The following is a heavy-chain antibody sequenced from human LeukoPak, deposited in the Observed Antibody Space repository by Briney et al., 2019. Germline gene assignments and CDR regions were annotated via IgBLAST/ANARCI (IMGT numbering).Heavy chain of an antibody. CDR2: IIPIFGTA. J-gene: IGHJ5*02. D-gene: IGHD3-9*01. V-gene: IGHV1-69*06. CDR1: GGTFSSYA. Sequence: ASVKVSCKASGGTFSSYAISWVRQAPGQGLEWMGGIIPIFGTANYAQKFQGRVTITADKSTSTAYMELSSLRSEDTAVYYCARVDDYDILTGYYDPTNNWFDPWGQGTLVTVSS. CDR3: ARVDDYDILTGYYDPTNNWFDP.